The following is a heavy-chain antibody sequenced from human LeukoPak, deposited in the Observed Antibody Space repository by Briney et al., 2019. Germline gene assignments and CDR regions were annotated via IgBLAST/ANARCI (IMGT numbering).Heavy chain of an antibody. CDR3: AKRGPGSPESGKYYFDY. D-gene: IGHD3-10*01. CDR1: GFTFRSYE. V-gene: IGHV3-48*03. CDR2: ISSSGSTI. J-gene: IGHJ4*02. Sequence: PGGSLRLSCAASGFTFRSYEMNWVRQAPGKGLEWVSYISSSGSTIYYADSVRGRFTISRDNSKNTLSLQMNSLRAEDTAVYYCAKRGPGSPESGKYYFDYWGQGTLVTVSS.